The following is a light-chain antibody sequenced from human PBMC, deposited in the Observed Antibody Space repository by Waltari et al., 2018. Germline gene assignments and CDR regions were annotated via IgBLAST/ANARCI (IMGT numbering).Light chain of an antibody. V-gene: IGLV2-8*01. CDR2: EVS. CDR1: TPDIVFYNH. Sequence: QSALTQPPSASGSPGQSVTISCTGTTPDIVFYNHVPWYQQHPGKAPKLLLYEVSERPSGVPDRFSGSKSGITASLTVFGLQTEDEADYYCASFAGSNTLFGGGTKLTVL. J-gene: IGLJ2*01. CDR3: ASFAGSNTL.